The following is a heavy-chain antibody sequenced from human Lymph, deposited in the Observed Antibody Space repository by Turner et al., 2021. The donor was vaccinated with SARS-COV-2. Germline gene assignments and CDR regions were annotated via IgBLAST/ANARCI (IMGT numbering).Heavy chain of an antibody. CDR3: ARGPPDFPYYFDY. CDR1: GFTFSSYS. J-gene: IGHJ4*02. D-gene: IGHD2-21*02. Sequence: EVQLVESGGGLVKPGWSLRRSCAASGFTFSSYSMNWVRKVPGKGLEWVSSITFTSSYIYYADSVKGRFTISRDNAKNSLYLQMTSLRAEDTAVYYCARGPPDFPYYFDYWGQGTLVTVSS. V-gene: IGHV3-21*01. CDR2: ITFTSSYI.